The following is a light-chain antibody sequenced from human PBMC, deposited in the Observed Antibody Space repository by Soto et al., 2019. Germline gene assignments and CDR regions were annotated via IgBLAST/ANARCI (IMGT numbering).Light chain of an antibody. CDR3: AAWDDSLGGSWV. J-gene: IGLJ3*02. Sequence: QSALTQPASVSGSPGQSITISCTGSPDLVSWYQQHPGSAPKLLIDEDTKRPSAVSERFSGSRSGNTASLTISGLQADDEADYYCAAWDDSLGGSWVFGGGTKLTVL. CDR1: SPDL. V-gene: IGLV2-23*01. CDR2: EDT.